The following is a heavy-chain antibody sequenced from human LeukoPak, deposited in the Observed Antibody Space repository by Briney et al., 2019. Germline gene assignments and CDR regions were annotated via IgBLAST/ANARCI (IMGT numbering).Heavy chain of an antibody. CDR3: ARVGPQYCGGDCYSSYYYYYMDV. CDR1: GGSISSYY. J-gene: IGHJ6*03. Sequence: PSETLSLTCTVSGGSISSYYWSWIRQPPGKGLEWIGYIYYSGSTNYNPSLKSRVTISADTSKNQFSLKLSSVTAADTAVYFCARVGPQYCGGDCYSSYYYYYMDVWGKGTTVTVSS. V-gene: IGHV4-59*01. D-gene: IGHD2-21*01. CDR2: IYYSGST.